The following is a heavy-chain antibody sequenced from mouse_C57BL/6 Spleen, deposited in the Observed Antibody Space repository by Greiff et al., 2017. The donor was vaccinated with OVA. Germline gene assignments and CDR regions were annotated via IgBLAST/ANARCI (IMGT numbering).Heavy chain of an antibody. CDR1: GFTFSSYA. CDR2: ISDGGSYT. J-gene: IGHJ2*01. Sequence: EVMLVESGGGLVKPGGSLKLSCAASGFTFSSYAMSWVRQTPEKRLEWVATISDGGSYTYYPDNVKGRFTISRDNAKNNLYLQMSHLKSEDTAMYYCARDYGSSDYYFDYWGQGTTLTVSS. D-gene: IGHD1-1*01. V-gene: IGHV5-4*01. CDR3: ARDYGSSDYYFDY.